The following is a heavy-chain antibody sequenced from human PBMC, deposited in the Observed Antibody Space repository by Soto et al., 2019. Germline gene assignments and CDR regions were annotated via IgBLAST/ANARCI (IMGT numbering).Heavy chain of an antibody. D-gene: IGHD3-3*01. CDR2: IIPIFGTA. Sequence: SVKVSCKASGGTFSSYAISWVRQAPGQGLEWMGGIIPIFGTANYAQKFQGRVTITADESTSTAYMELSSLRSEDTAVYYCARDSPRPYDFWSGYHLDWRPYYFDYWGQGTLVTVSS. J-gene: IGHJ4*02. V-gene: IGHV1-69*13. CDR3: ARDSPRPYDFWSGYHLDWRPYYFDY. CDR1: GGTFSSYA.